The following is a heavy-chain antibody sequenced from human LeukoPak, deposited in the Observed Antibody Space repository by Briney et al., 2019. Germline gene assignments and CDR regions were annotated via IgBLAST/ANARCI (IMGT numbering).Heavy chain of an antibody. CDR3: ARGRSRTYYGFDD. CDR2: ISTSGSDM. J-gene: IGHJ4*02. D-gene: IGHD1-26*01. Sequence: GGSLRLSCAASGFTFSDYYMNWIRQAPGKGLEWISYISTSGSDMYYADSVKGRFTISRDNARNSLYLQMNSLRAEDTAVYYCARGRSRTYYGFDDWGQGTLVTVSS. V-gene: IGHV3-11*01. CDR1: GFTFSDYY.